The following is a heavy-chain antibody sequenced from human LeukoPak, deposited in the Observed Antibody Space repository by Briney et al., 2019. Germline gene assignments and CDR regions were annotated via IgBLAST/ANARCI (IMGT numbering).Heavy chain of an antibody. V-gene: IGHV3-48*04. Sequence: GGSLRLSCAASRFTFSSYSMNWVRQAPGKGLEWVSYISSSSSTIYYADSVKGRFTISRDNAKNSLYLQMNSLRAEDTAVYYCARDPGGLIVVVPAAPDYWGQGTLVTVSS. CDR2: ISSSSSTI. D-gene: IGHD2-2*01. CDR3: ARDPGGLIVVVPAAPDY. J-gene: IGHJ4*02. CDR1: RFTFSSYS.